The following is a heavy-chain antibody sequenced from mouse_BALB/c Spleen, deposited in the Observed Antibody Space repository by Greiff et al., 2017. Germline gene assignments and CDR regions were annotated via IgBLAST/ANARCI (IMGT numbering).Heavy chain of an antibody. Sequence: VQLQQSGAELVKPGASVKLSCTASGFNIKDTYMHWVKQRPEQGLEWIGRIDPANGNTKYDPKFQGKATITADTSSNTAYLQLSSLTSEDTAVYYCAKDYFGNYGWFAYWGQGTLVTVSA. CDR2: IDPANGNT. J-gene: IGHJ3*01. V-gene: IGHV14-3*02. CDR1: GFNIKDTY. CDR3: AKDYFGNYGWFAY. D-gene: IGHD2-1*01.